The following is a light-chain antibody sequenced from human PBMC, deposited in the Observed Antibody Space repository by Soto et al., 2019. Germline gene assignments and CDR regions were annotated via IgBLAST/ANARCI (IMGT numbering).Light chain of an antibody. CDR3: QQRSNFIT. CDR2: AAS. Sequence: EIVMTQSPAFLSVSPGERATLSCRASQSISRNLAWYQQKPGQAPRLLIYAASTRATGLPARFSGSGSGTDFTLTISSLEPEDFAVYYCQQRSNFITFGQGTRLEI. J-gene: IGKJ5*01. V-gene: IGKV3-11*01. CDR1: QSISRN.